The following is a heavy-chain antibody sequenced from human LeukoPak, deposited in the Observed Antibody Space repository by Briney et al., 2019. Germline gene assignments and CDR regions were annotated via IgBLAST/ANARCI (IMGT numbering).Heavy chain of an antibody. CDR3: ATSYDMGWLIGY. J-gene: IGHJ4*02. V-gene: IGHV3-7*03. D-gene: IGHD3/OR15-3a*01. Sequence: GGSLRLSCTASGFTFGSYWMNWVRQVPGQGLEWVANIKQDGSEKFYVASVKGRFTISRDNGKSSLYLQMNSLRAEDTALYYCATSYDMGWLIGYWGQGTLVTVSS. CDR2: IKQDGSEK. CDR1: GFTFGSYW.